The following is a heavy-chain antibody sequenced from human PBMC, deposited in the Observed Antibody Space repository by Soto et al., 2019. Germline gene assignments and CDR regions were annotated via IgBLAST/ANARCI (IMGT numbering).Heavy chain of an antibody. CDR1: GGSISSGGYY. CDR3: ARGRKDSSTWHFDY. J-gene: IGHJ4*02. D-gene: IGHD6-13*01. V-gene: IGHV4-31*03. Sequence: SETLSLTCTVSGGSISSGGYYWSWIRQHPGKGLEWIGYIYYSGSTYYNPSLKSRVTISVDTSKNQFSLKLSSVTAADTAVYYGARGRKDSSTWHFDYWGQGTLVTVSS. CDR2: IYYSGST.